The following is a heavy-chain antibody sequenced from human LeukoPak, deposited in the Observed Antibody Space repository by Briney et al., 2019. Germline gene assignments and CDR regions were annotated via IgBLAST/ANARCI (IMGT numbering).Heavy chain of an antibody. V-gene: IGHV1-8*01. CDR2: MNPNSGNT. D-gene: IGHD3-22*01. Sequence: ASVKVSCKASGYTFTSYDINWVRQATGQGLEWMGGMNPNSGNTGYAQRFQGRVTMTRNTSISTAYMELSSLRSEDTAVYYCARDYYYDSSGYSYYYYYMDVWGKGTTVTISS. CDR1: GYTFTSYD. CDR3: ARDYYYDSSGYSYYYYYMDV. J-gene: IGHJ6*03.